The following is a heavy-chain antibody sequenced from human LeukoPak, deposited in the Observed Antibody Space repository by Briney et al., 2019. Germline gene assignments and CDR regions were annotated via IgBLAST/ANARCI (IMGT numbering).Heavy chain of an antibody. CDR2: ISYDGSNK. CDR3: ARDQVRAFHLTGSMDY. Sequence: GRSLRLSCAASGFTFSSYAMHWVRQAPGKGLEWVAVISYDGSNKYYADSVKGRFTISRDNSKNTLYLQMNSLRAEDTAVYYCARDQVRAFHLTGSMDYWGQGTLVTVSS. D-gene: IGHD2/OR15-2a*01. CDR1: GFTFSSYA. V-gene: IGHV3-30-3*01. J-gene: IGHJ4*02.